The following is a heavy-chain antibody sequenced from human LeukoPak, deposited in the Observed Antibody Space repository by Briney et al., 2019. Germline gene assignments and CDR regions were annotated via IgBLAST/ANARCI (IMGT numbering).Heavy chain of an antibody. CDR2: ISGYNGHT. CDR1: GYTYTNYG. J-gene: IGHJ4*02. V-gene: IGHV1-18*01. D-gene: IGHD1-26*01. Sequence: GASVKVSCKASGYTYTNYGISWVRQAPGQGLEWMGWISGYNGHTNYAQKLQGRVTMTTHTSTSTAYMELRSLRSDDTAVYYCARVGATRNFDYWGQGTLVTVSS. CDR3: ARVGATRNFDY.